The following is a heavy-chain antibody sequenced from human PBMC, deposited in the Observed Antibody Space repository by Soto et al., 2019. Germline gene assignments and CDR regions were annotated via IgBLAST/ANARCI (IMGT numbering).Heavy chain of an antibody. J-gene: IGHJ5*02. Sequence: SETLSLTCTVSGGSISSYYWSWIRQPPGKGLEWIGYIYYSGSTNYNPSLKSRVTISVDTSKNQFSLKLSSVTAADTAVYYCARGVERVLRFLDPWGGNWFDPWGQGTLVTVSS. CDR3: ARGVERVLRFLDPWGGNWFDP. D-gene: IGHD3-3*01. CDR1: GGSISSYY. V-gene: IGHV4-59*08. CDR2: IYYSGST.